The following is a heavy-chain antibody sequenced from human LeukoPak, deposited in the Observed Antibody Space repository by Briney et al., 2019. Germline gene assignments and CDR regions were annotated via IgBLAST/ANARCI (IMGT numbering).Heavy chain of an antibody. D-gene: IGHD4-17*01. CDR3: ARVRWHDGDAAFDI. Sequence: ASVKVSCKASGYTFTGYYMHWVRQAPGQGLEWMGWINPNSGGTNYAQKFQGRVTMTRDTSIGTAYMELSRLRSDDAAVYYCARVRWHDGDAAFDIWGQGTMVTVSS. V-gene: IGHV1-2*02. CDR2: INPNSGGT. J-gene: IGHJ3*02. CDR1: GYTFTGYY.